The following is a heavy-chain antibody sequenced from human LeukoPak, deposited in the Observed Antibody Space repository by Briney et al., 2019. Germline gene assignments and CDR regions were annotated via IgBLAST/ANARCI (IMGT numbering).Heavy chain of an antibody. CDR1: GYTFTSYG. CDR3: ARDLDGSGSYYY. D-gene: IGHD3-10*01. Sequence: ASVKVSCKASGYTFTSYGISWVRQAPGRGLEWMGWISAYNGNTNYAQKLQGRVTMTTDTSTTTAYMELRSLRSDDTAVYYCARDLDGSGSYYYWGQGTLVTVSS. V-gene: IGHV1-18*01. CDR2: ISAYNGNT. J-gene: IGHJ4*02.